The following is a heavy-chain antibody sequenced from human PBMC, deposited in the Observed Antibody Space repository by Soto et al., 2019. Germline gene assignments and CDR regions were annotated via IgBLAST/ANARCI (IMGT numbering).Heavy chain of an antibody. D-gene: IGHD1-26*01. CDR2: TSQDGSLK. V-gene: IGHV3-7*01. CDR1: DSTVSRDW. Sequence: EVHLVESGGGLVQTGGSLRLSCAISDSTVSRDWMNWVRQAPGKGVGWVARTSQDGSLKYYVDSVKGRFTISRDNAKKSLYLQMNSLRAGDTAMYYCSGGVGDAFWGQGTLVTVSS. J-gene: IGHJ4*02. CDR3: SGGVGDAF.